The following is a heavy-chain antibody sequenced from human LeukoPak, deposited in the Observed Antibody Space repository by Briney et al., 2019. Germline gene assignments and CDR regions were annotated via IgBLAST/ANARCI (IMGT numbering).Heavy chain of an antibody. D-gene: IGHD5-24*01. CDR2: ITGSGDNT. V-gene: IGHV3-23*01. CDR1: GFTFSSYV. J-gene: IGHJ4*02. CDR3: ARSKDGYNIYDY. Sequence: GGSLRLSCAAPGFTFSSYVMNWVRQAPGKGLEWVSTITGSGDNTYYADSVKGRFTISRDNSKNTLYLQMISLRAEDTAVYYCARSKDGYNIYDYWGQGTLAIVSS.